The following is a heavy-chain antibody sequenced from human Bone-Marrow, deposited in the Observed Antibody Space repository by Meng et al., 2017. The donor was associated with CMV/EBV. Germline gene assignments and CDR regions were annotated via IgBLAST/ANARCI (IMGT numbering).Heavy chain of an antibody. Sequence: RREDKEREREGKGKGQEREGVKRKEGRNKKKEEKEKGRKNKKRDNSKNTQYLQMNSLRAEDTAVYYCERDANYGVVIMADYFDYWGQGTLVTVSS. D-gene: IGHD3-3*01. CDR3: ERDANYGVVIMADYFDY. V-gene: IGHV3-30*04. CDR1: RRED. CDR2: KRKEGRNK. J-gene: IGHJ4*02.